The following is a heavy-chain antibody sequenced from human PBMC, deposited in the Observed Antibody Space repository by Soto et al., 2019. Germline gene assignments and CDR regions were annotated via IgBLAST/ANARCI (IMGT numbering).Heavy chain of an antibody. Sequence: GSLRLSCAASGFTFSSYAMSWVRQAPGKGLEWVSAISGSGGSTYYADSVKGRFTISRDNSKNTLYLQMNSLRAEDTAVYYCANLPSIAVAGSDYWGQGTLVTSPQ. CDR1: GFTFSSYA. CDR3: ANLPSIAVAGSDY. J-gene: IGHJ4*02. CDR2: ISGSGGST. D-gene: IGHD6-19*01. V-gene: IGHV3-23*01.